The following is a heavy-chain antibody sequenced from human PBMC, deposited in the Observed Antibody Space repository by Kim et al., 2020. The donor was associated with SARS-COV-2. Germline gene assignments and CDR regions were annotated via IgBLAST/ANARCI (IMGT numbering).Heavy chain of an antibody. J-gene: IGHJ4*02. D-gene: IGHD4-17*01. Sequence: GGSLRLSCAASGFTFSSYAMHWVRQAPGKGLEWVAVISYDGSNKYYADSVKGRFTISRDNSKNTLYLQMNSLRAEDTAVYYCARALMTTVTTGDYWGQGTLVTVSS. CDR3: ARALMTTVTTGDY. CDR2: ISYDGSNK. CDR1: GFTFSSYA. V-gene: IGHV3-30*04.